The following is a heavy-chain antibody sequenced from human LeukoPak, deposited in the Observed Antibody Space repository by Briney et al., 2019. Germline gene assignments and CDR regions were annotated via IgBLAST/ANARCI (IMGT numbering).Heavy chain of an antibody. CDR3: ARVRGRRYYDSSGYSTSAYYFDY. Sequence: SGGSLRLSCAASGFPFDNYAMHWVRQAPGKGLEWVSSISWNSGSIGYVDSVKGRFTISRDNAKNSLYLQMNSLRAEDTAVYYCARVRGRRYYDSSGYSTSAYYFDYWGQGTLVTVSS. CDR2: ISWNSGSI. V-gene: IGHV3-9*01. J-gene: IGHJ4*02. CDR1: GFPFDNYA. D-gene: IGHD3-22*01.